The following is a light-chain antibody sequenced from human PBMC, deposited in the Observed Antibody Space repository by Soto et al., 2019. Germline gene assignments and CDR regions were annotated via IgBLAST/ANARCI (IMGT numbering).Light chain of an antibody. CDR2: GAS. CDR1: QSVSSN. CDR3: QEYNNWPPYT. J-gene: IGKJ2*01. V-gene: IGKV3-15*01. Sequence: EIVMTQSPATLSVSPGERATLSCRASQSVSSNLAWHQQKPGQAARLLIYGASTRATGIPARFSVSGSGTEFTVTISSLQSEDFAVYYCQEYNNWPPYTFGQGTKLEIK.